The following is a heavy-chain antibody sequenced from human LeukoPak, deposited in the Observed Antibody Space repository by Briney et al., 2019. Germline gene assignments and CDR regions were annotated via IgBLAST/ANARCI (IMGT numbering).Heavy chain of an antibody. D-gene: IGHD5-24*01. V-gene: IGHV3-66*01. CDR2: IYSGGST. CDR3: ARDLEMATTKTFYGMDV. J-gene: IGHJ6*02. Sequence: GGSLRLSCAASGFTFSDNYMSWVRQAPGKGLEWVSVIYSGGSTYYADSVKGRFTISRDNSKNTLYLQMNSLRAEDTAVYYCARDLEMATTKTFYGMDVWGQGTTVTVSS. CDR1: GFTFSDNY.